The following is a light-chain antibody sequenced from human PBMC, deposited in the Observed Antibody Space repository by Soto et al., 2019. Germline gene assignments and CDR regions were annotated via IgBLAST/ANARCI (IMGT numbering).Light chain of an antibody. CDR3: SSYTSGNTLV. CDR2: DVN. V-gene: IGLV2-14*03. J-gene: IGLJ1*01. Sequence: QSVLTQPASVSGSPGQSITISCTGTSNDVGGYNFVSWYQHHPGKAPKLVIYDVNNRPSEVSNRFSGSKSVNTASLTISGLQAEDEADYYCSSYTSGNTLVFGTGTKLTVL. CDR1: SNDVGGYNF.